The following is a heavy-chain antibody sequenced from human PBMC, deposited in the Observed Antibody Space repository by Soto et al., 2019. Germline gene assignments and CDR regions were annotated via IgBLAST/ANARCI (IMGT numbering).Heavy chain of an antibody. CDR2: IIPILGIA. Sequence: ASVKVSCKASGGTFSSYTISWVRQAPGQGLEWMGRIIPILGIANYAQKFQGRVTITADKSTSTAYMELSSLRSEDTAVYYCAREGVYDSSGYYYYGMDVWGQGTTVTVSS. V-gene: IGHV1-69*04. CDR3: AREGVYDSSGYYYYGMDV. D-gene: IGHD3-22*01. J-gene: IGHJ6*02. CDR1: GGTFSSYT.